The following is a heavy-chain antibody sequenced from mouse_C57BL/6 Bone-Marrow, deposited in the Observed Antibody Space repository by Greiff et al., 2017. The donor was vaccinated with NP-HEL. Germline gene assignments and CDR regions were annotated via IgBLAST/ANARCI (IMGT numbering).Heavy chain of an antibody. Sequence: EVHLVESGPGLVKPSQSLSLTCSVTGYSITSGYYWNWIRQFPGNKLEWMGYISYDGSNNYNPSLKNRISITRDTSKNQFFLKLNSVTTEDTATYYCARHGFYYGNQRVDVWGTGTTVTVSS. D-gene: IGHD2-1*01. CDR3: ARHGFYYGNQRVDV. J-gene: IGHJ1*03. CDR1: GYSITSGYY. V-gene: IGHV3-6*01. CDR2: ISYDGSN.